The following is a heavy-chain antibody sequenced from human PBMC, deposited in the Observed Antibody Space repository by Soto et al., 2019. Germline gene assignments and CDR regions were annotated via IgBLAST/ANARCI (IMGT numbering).Heavy chain of an antibody. Sequence: HPXGSLRLCCAASGXTFSSYSMSWVRQAPGKGLEWVSAISGSGGSTYYADSVNGRFTISRDNSKNTLYLQMNSLRAEHTAVYYFAKDMSRITMIVVVISPFDYWGQGTLVTVSS. V-gene: IGHV3-23*01. CDR3: AKDMSRITMIVVVISPFDY. CDR1: GXTFSSYS. J-gene: IGHJ4*02. CDR2: ISGSGGST. D-gene: IGHD3-22*01.